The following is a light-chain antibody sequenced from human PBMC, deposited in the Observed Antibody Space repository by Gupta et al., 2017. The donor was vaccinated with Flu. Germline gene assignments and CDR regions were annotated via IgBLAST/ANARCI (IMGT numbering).Light chain of an antibody. V-gene: IGKV2-28*01. CDR3: KQKLQDPYI. CDR1: QSLRQSNGKNY. J-gene: IGKJ2*01. CDR2: LTC. Sequence: DIVMTQSAPSLTVTPGEPASISCRSTQSLRQSNGKNYLDWYLQMPGQSPQLLLYLTCTRATGVPNRFSDSGSGTEFALKISRGESEDVGLYYFKQKLQDPYIFGEGTKLEIK.